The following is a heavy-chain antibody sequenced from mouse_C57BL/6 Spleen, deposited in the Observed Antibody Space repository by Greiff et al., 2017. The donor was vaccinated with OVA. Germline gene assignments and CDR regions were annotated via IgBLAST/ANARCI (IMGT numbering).Heavy chain of an antibody. CDR1: GYAFSSSW. Sequence: LVESGPELVKPGASVKISCKASGYAFSSSWMNWVKQRPGKGLEWIGRIYPGDGDTNYNGKFKGKATLTADKSSSTAYMQLSSLTSEDSAVYFCAREGYGSSYYAMDYWGQGTSVTVSS. CDR3: AREGYGSSYYAMDY. CDR2: IYPGDGDT. V-gene: IGHV1-82*01. D-gene: IGHD1-1*01. J-gene: IGHJ4*01.